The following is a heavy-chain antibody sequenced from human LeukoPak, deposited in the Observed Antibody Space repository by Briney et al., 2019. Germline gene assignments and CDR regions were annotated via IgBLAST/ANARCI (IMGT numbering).Heavy chain of an antibody. CDR2: INHSGST. D-gene: IGHD2-2*01. J-gene: IGHJ6*03. V-gene: IGHV4-34*01. Sequence: PSETLSLTCAVYGGSFSGYYWSWIRQPPGKGLEWIGEINHSGSTNSNPSLKSRVTISVDTSKNQFSLKLSSVTAADTAVYYCARVVVPAATRPSRGYYYYMDVWGKGTTVTVSS. CDR1: GGSFSGYY. CDR3: ARVVVPAATRPSRGYYYYMDV.